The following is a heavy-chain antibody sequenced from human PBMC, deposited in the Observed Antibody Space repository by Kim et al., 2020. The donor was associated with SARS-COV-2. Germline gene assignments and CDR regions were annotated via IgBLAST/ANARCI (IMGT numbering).Heavy chain of an antibody. J-gene: IGHJ5*02. Sequence: DSVEGRFTISRDNSKNTLYLQMNSLRAEDTAVYYCAKGPPVVVVPSWFDPWGQGTLVTVSS. D-gene: IGHD2-2*01. CDR3: AKGPPVVVVPSWFDP. V-gene: IGHV3-23*01.